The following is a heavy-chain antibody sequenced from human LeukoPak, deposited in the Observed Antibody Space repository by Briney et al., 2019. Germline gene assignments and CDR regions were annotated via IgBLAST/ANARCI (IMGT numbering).Heavy chain of an antibody. J-gene: IGHJ4*02. CDR3: ARGQIGYCTNGVCYPRGYFDY. CDR2: IYYSGST. V-gene: IGHV4-59*01. Sequence: SETLSLTCTVSGGSISRYYWSWIRQPPGKGLEWIGYIYYSGSTNYNPSLKSRVTISVDTSKNQFSLKLSSVTAADTAVYYCARGQIGYCTNGVCYPRGYFDYWGQGTLVTVSS. D-gene: IGHD2-8*01. CDR1: GGSISRYY.